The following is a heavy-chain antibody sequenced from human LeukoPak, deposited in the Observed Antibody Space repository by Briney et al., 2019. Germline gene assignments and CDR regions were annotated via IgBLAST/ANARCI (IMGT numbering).Heavy chain of an antibody. Sequence: PSETLSLTCTVSGGSISSSSYYWGWIRQPPGKGLEWIGTIYHSGSTYYNPSLKSRVTISVDTSKNQFSLKLISVTAADTAVYYCATLGGSYGDHWGQGTLVTVSS. V-gene: IGHV4-39*07. D-gene: IGHD1-26*01. CDR1: GGSISSSSYY. CDR2: IYHSGST. J-gene: IGHJ4*02. CDR3: ATLGGSYGDH.